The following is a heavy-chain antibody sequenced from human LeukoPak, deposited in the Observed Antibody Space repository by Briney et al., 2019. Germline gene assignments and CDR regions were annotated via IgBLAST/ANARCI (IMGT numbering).Heavy chain of an antibody. CDR1: GGSISSYY. V-gene: IGHV4-59*12. CDR2: IYYSGST. J-gene: IGHJ5*02. Sequence: SETLSLTCTVSGGSISSYYWSWTRQPPGKGLEWIGYIYYSGSTNYNPSLKSRVTISVDTSKNQFSLKLSSVTAADTAVYYCASAPGIAAAAVFDPWGQGTLVTVSS. D-gene: IGHD6-13*01. CDR3: ASAPGIAAAAVFDP.